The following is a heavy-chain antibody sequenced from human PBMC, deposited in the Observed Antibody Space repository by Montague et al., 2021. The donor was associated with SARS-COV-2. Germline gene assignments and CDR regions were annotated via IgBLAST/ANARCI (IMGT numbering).Heavy chain of an antibody. Sequence: PALEKPTQTLTLTCTFSGFSLSTSGMCVSWIRQPPGKALEWLALIDWDDDKYYSTSLKTRLTISKDTSKNQVVLAMTNMDPVDTATYYCARIRDYDILTGSYSGFDYGGQGTLVTVSS. D-gene: IGHD3-9*01. CDR1: GFSLSTSGMC. V-gene: IGHV2-70*01. CDR3: ARIRDYDILTGSYSGFDY. J-gene: IGHJ4*02. CDR2: IDWDDDK.